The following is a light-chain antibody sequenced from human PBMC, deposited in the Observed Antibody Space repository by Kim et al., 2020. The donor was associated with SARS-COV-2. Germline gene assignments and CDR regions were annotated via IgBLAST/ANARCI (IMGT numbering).Light chain of an antibody. CDR1: SSDVGSYNR. CDR3: CSYAGSSPTRV. J-gene: IGLJ3*02. CDR2: EGS. V-gene: IGLV2-23*01. Sequence: QASAISCTGTSSDVGSYNRGSWYQQHPGKAPKLMIYEGSKRPSGVSNRFSGSKSGNTASLTISGLQAEDEADYYCCSYAGSSPTRVFGGGTQLTVL.